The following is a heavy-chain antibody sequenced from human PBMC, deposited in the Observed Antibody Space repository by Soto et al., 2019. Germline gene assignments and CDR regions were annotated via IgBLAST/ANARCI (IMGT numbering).Heavy chain of an antibody. J-gene: IGHJ6*02. Sequence: PGPPVKVSCKASGYTFTSYDMHWVRQASGQGLEWKGIINPSGGSTSYAQKFQGRVTMTRDTSTSTVYMELSSLRSEDTAVYYCASQTPRHSDLARYFDWLRSPTYGMDVWGQGTTVTISS. V-gene: IGHV1-46*03. D-gene: IGHD3-9*01. CDR3: ASQTPRHSDLARYFDWLRSPTYGMDV. CDR1: GYTFTSYD. CDR2: INPSGGST.